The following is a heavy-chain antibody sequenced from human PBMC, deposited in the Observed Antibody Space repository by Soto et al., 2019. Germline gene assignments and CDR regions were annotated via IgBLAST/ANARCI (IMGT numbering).Heavy chain of an antibody. CDR2: ISSSTSHT. Sequence: QVQLVESGGGLVKPGGSLRLSCAVSGFTFSDYYMTWIRQAPGKGLEWVSYISSSTSHTNYADSVQGRFPISRDNAKNSLFLPMNSLRAEDTAVYYCARGRGAAADYFDFWGQGTLVTVSS. CDR1: GFTFSDYY. J-gene: IGHJ4*02. CDR3: ARGRGAAADYFDF. D-gene: IGHD6-13*01. V-gene: IGHV3-11*05.